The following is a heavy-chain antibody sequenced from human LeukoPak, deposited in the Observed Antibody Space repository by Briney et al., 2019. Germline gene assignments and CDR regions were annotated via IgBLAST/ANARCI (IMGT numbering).Heavy chain of an antibody. D-gene: IGHD5-18*01. J-gene: IGHJ4*02. CDR2: IYSDGSTT. V-gene: IGHV3-74*01. CDR1: GFTFGTYW. Sequence: GGSLRLSCAASGFTFGTYWMHWVRQTPGKGLVWVSRIYSDGSTTNYADSVKGRFTISRGNAKNMLYLQMNSLRAEDTAVYYCARVIHGYTYGPFDYWGQGTLVTVSS. CDR3: ARVIHGYTYGPFDY.